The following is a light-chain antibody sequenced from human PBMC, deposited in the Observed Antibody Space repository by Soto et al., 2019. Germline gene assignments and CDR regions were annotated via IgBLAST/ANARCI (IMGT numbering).Light chain of an antibody. J-gene: IGKJ1*01. CDR3: QQYNNWPQT. Sequence: EIVMTQSPATLSVSPGERARLSCRASQSVSSNLAWYQQKPGQAPRLLIYGASTRATGIPARFSGSGSGTEFTLTISSLQSEDFAVYYCQQYNNWPQTFGQGTKVDI. CDR2: GAS. CDR1: QSVSSN. V-gene: IGKV3-15*01.